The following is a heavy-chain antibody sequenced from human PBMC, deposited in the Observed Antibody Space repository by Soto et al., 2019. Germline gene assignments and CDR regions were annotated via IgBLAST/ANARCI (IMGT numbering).Heavy chain of an antibody. D-gene: IGHD1-1*01. CDR3: ARGRYGDY. V-gene: IGHV1-18*01. CDR2: ISAHNGNT. CDR1: GYTFTSYG. J-gene: IGHJ4*02. Sequence: QVHLVQSGAEVKKPGASVKVSCKASGYTFTSYGITCVRQAPGQGLEWMGWISAHNGNTDYAQKLQGRVIVTRDTSASTAYMELRSLRSDDTAVYYCARGRYGDYWGQGALFTVSS.